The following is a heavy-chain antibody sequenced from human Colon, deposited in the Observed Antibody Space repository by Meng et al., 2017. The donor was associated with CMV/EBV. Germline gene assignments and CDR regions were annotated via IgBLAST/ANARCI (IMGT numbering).Heavy chain of an antibody. V-gene: IGHV3-48*03. CDR2: ISGSATII. CDR1: GFTFSSYE. CDR3: ARTSHYYYGMDV. Sequence: GGSLRLSCAASGFTFSSYEMNWVRQAPGKGLEWVSYISGSATIIYYADSVKGRFTISRDNAKNSLYLQMNSLRADDTGVYYCARTSHYYYGMDVWGQGTTVTVSS. J-gene: IGHJ6*02.